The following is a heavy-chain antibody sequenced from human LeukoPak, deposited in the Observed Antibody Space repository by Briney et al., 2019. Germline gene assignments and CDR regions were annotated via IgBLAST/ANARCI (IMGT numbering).Heavy chain of an antibody. Sequence: SETLSLTCTVPGGSISSYYWSWIRQPPGKGLEWIGYIYYSGSTNYNPSLKSRVTISVDTSKNQFSLKLSSVTAADTAVYYCARAPIDYNFWSGYLDIWGQGTMVTVSS. CDR3: ARAPIDYNFWSGYLDI. V-gene: IGHV4-59*01. CDR2: IYYSGST. D-gene: IGHD3-3*01. J-gene: IGHJ3*02. CDR1: GGSISSYY.